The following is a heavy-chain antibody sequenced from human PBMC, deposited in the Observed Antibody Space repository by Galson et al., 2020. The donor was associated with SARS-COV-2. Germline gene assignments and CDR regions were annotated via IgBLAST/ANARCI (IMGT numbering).Heavy chain of an antibody. CDR3: ARGTRDITMIVMIVTTVSYYLDY. D-gene: IGHD3-22*01. V-gene: IGHV4-34*01. CDR2: INHSGST. CDR1: GGSFSGYY. J-gene: IGHJ4*02. Sequence: SQASETLSLTCAVYGGSFSGYYWSWIRQPPGKGLEWIGEINHSGSTNYNPSLKSRVTISMDTSKNQFSLKLSSVTAADTAVYYCARGTRDITMIVMIVTTVSYYLDYWGQGTLVTVSS.